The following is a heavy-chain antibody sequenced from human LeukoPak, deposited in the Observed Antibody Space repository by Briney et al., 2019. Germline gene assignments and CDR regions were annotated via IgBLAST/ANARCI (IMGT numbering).Heavy chain of an antibody. Sequence: SETLSLTCTVSGYSISSGYYWGWIRQPPGKGPEWIGSIYHSGSTYYNPSLKSRVTISVDTSKNQFSLKLSSVTAADTAVYYCARTHPYSSSWYYWGQGTLVTVSS. CDR2: IYHSGST. D-gene: IGHD6-13*01. CDR1: GYSISSGYY. V-gene: IGHV4-38-2*02. J-gene: IGHJ4*02. CDR3: ARTHPYSSSWYY.